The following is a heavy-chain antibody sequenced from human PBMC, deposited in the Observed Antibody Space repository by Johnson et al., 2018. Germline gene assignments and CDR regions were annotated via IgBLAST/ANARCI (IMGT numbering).Heavy chain of an antibody. Sequence: QVQLQESGPGLVKPSETLSLTCTVSGGSISSYYWSWIRQPPGKGLEWIGYIYYSGSTNYNPSLTSRVTISVDTSKNQFSLKLRSVTAADPAVYYCARSKVVPAGYGMDVWGQGTTVTVSS. V-gene: IGHV4-59*01. CDR1: GGSISSYY. J-gene: IGHJ6*02. D-gene: IGHD2-2*01. CDR3: ARSKVVPAGYGMDV. CDR2: IYYSGST.